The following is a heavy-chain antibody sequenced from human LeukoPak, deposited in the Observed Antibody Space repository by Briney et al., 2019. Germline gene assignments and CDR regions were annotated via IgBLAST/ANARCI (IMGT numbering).Heavy chain of an antibody. V-gene: IGHV4-61*02. J-gene: IGHJ5*02. CDR3: ARDLPIVGATSGWFDP. Sequence: SQTLSLTCTVSGGSISSGSYYWSWIRQPAGKGLEWIGRIYTSGSTNYNPSLKSRVTISVDTSKNQFSLKLSSVTAADTAVYYCARDLPIVGATSGWFDPWGQGTLVTVSP. CDR1: GGSISSGSYY. D-gene: IGHD1-26*01. CDR2: IYTSGST.